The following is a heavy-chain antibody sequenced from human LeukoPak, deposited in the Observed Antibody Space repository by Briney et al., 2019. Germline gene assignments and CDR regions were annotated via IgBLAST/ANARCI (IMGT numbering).Heavy chain of an antibody. CDR1: GGSFSGYY. CDR2: INHSGST. D-gene: IGHD2-2*01. CDR3: ARVGRCSSTSCYRSSLSYYYYYYMDV. Sequence: SETLSLTCAVYGGSFSGYYWSWIRQPPGKGLEWIGEINHSGSTNYSPSLKSRVTISVDTSKNQFSLKLSSVTAADTAVYYCARVGRCSSTSCYRSSLSYYYYYYMDVWGKGTTVTVSS. V-gene: IGHV4-34*01. J-gene: IGHJ6*03.